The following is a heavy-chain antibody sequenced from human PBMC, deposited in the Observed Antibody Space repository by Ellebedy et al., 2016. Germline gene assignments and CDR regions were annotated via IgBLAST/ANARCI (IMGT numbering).Heavy chain of an antibody. V-gene: IGHV4-59*02. D-gene: IGHD3-10*01. CDR1: GGSVSSYY. CDR2: IYTNGRT. J-gene: IGHJ4*02. Sequence: SETLSLTXTVSGGSVSSYYWSWFRQPPGQGLEWIGQIYTNGRTNYNPSLKSRLTISVDTSKNQFSLRLNSVTAADTAVYYCARGSLYYIGSESSVHFDSWGQGTLVTVSS. CDR3: ARGSLYYIGSESSVHFDS.